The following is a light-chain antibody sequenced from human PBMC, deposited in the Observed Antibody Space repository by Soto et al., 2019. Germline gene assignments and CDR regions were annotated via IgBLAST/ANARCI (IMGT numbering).Light chain of an antibody. J-gene: IGKJ1*01. CDR1: QSVTSNA. CDR2: GVS. Sequence: EIVLTQSSATLSLSPGERATLSCRASQSVTSNALAWYQQKPGQAPRLLIYGVSSRATGIPDRFSGSGSGTDFTLTISSLEPEDFAVYYCQQYGSSGTFGQGTKVEIK. CDR3: QQYGSSGT. V-gene: IGKV3-20*01.